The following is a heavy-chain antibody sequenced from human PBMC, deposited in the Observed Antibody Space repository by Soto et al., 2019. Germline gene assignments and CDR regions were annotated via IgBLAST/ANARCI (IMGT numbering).Heavy chain of an antibody. J-gene: IGHJ4*02. V-gene: IGHV4-59*01. CDR2: ISNSGST. CDR1: GGSITGYH. D-gene: IGHD1-1*01. CDR3: ARVTTLVTGFDY. Sequence: PSETLSLTCNVSGGSITGYHWSWIRQPPGKGLEWIGYISNSGSTNYNPSLESRVTISVETSKNQISLKLSSVTAADTAVYYCARVTTLVTGFDYWGQGTLVTVSS.